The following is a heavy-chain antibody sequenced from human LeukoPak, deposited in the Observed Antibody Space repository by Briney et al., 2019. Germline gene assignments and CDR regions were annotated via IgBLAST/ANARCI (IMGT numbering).Heavy chain of an antibody. CDR1: GFTFSSYG. CDR3: AKGRSGWYVDY. J-gene: IGHJ4*02. D-gene: IGHD6-19*01. V-gene: IGHV3-23*01. CDR2: ISGSGGST. Sequence: GGSLRLSCAASGFTFSSYGMHWVRQAPGKGLEWVSAISGSGGSTYYADSVKGRFTISRDNSKNTLYLQMNSLRAEDTAVYYCAKGRSGWYVDYWGQGTLVTVSS.